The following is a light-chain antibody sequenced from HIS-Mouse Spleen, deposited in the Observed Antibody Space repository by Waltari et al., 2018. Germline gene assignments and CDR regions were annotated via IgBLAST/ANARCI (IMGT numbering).Light chain of an antibody. V-gene: IGLV2-8*01. CDR3: SSYAGSNNLV. J-gene: IGLJ2*01. CDR1: SSAVGGYNL. CDR2: EVS. Sequence: QSALTQPPSASGSPGQSVTISFTGTSSAVGGYNLVLWYQQHPGKAPKRMIYEVSKRPSGVPDRFSGSKSGNTASLTVSGLQAEDEADYYCSSYAGSNNLVFGGGTKLTVL.